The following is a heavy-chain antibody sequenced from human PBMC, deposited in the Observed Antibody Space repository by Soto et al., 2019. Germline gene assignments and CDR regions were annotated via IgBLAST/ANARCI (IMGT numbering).Heavy chain of an antibody. D-gene: IGHD3-16*01. CDR3: AHSLYYYVWGTNLFDP. CDR2: IYWDDDK. CDR1: GFSLSTSGVG. V-gene: IGHV2-5*02. Sequence: SGPTLVNPTQTLTLTCTFSGFSLSTSGVGVGWIRQPPGKALEWLALIYWDDDKRYSPSLKSRLTITKDTSINQVVLTMTNMDPVAPATYYCAHSLYYYVWGTNLFDPLGLGTLVTVSS. J-gene: IGHJ5*02.